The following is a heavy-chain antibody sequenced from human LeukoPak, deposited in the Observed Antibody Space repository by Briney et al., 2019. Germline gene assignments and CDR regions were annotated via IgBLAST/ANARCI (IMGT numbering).Heavy chain of an antibody. CDR1: GFTFSRYW. D-gene: IGHD2-15*01. V-gene: IGHV3-7*01. CDR3: ARDGLVEVVYFYYGMDV. J-gene: IGHJ6*02. CDR2: IKHDGSEK. Sequence: GGSLRLSCPASGFTFSRYWMTWVRQAPGKGLEWVANIKHDGSEKTYVDSVKGRFTISRDNAKNSVYLQMNSLRAEDTAVYYCARDGLVEVVYFYYGMDVWGQGTTVIVSS.